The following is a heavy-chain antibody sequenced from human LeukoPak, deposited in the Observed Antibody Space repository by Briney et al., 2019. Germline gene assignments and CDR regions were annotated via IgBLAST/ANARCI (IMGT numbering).Heavy chain of an antibody. D-gene: IGHD3-16*01. Sequence: GGSLRLSCAASGFTFSSYWMSWVRQAPGKGLEWVANIKQDGSEKYYVDSVKGRFTISRDNSKNTLYLQMNSLRAEDTAVYYCAKGGAFGGVDSPNWFDPWGQGTLVTVSS. CDR3: AKGGAFGGVDSPNWFDP. CDR1: GFTFSSYW. V-gene: IGHV3-7*01. J-gene: IGHJ5*02. CDR2: IKQDGSEK.